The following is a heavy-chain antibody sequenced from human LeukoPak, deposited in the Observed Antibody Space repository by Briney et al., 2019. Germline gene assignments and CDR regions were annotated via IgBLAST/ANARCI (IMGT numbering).Heavy chain of an antibody. D-gene: IGHD5-18*01. V-gene: IGHV1-18*01. CDR3: ARDLRGYSYGPFDY. CDR1: GYTFTSYG. CDR2: ISAYNGNT. J-gene: IGHJ4*02. Sequence: ASVKVSCKASGYTFTSYGISWVRQAPGQGLEWMGWISAYNGNTNYAQKLQGRVTMTTDTSTSTAYMELRSLRSDDTAVYYCARDLRGYSYGPFDYWGQGTLVTVSS.